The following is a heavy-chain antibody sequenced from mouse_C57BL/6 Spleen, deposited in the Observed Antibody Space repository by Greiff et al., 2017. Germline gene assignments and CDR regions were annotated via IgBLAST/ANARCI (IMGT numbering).Heavy chain of an antibody. CDR2: ISSGSSTI. CDR3: ARPFYYDPSWFAY. V-gene: IGHV5-17*01. J-gene: IGHJ3*01. CDR1: GFTFSDYG. D-gene: IGHD2-4*01. Sequence: EVHLVESGGGLVKPGGSLKLSCAASGFTFSDYGMHWVRRAPETGLEWVAYISSGSSTIYYAATVKGRFPISRDKAKNTLFLQMPSRRSEDTAMYYCARPFYYDPSWFAYWGQGTLVTVSA.